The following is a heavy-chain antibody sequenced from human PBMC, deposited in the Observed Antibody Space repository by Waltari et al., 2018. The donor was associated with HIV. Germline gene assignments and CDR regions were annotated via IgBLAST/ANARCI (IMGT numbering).Heavy chain of an antibody. V-gene: IGHV3-7*04. Sequence: EVQLVESGGGLVQPGGSLRLSCAASGFTFSSYWMSWVRQAPGKGLEWEANIKQDGREKYYVDSVNGRFTISRDNAENSLYLQMNSLRAEDTAVYYCARGGFYGSGSKVNWGQGTLVTVSS. CDR3: ARGGFYGSGSKVN. J-gene: IGHJ4*02. CDR1: GFTFSSYW. CDR2: IKQDGREK. D-gene: IGHD3-10*01.